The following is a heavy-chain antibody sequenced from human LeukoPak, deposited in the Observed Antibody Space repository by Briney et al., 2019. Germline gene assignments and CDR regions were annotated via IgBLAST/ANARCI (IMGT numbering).Heavy chain of an antibody. D-gene: IGHD3-22*01. CDR3: ARAYDSSGYWPEYFHH. J-gene: IGHJ1*01. CDR1: GFAVSNNY. Sequence: GGSLRLSCAASGFAVSNNYMSWVRQAPGKGLEWVSIIYGGGSTYYADSVNCRFTISRHNSKNTLFLQMNSLRTEDTAVYYCARAYDSSGYWPEYFHHWGQGTLVTVSS. V-gene: IGHV3-53*04. CDR2: IYGGGST.